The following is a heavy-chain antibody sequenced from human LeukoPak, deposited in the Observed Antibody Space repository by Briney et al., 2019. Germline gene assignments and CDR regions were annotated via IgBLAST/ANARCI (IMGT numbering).Heavy chain of an antibody. D-gene: IGHD3-10*01. V-gene: IGHV3-30-3*01. CDR1: GFTFSSYA. CDR3: ANRQKYYYAPGDY. CDR2: ISYDGSNK. Sequence: QPGGSLRLSCAASGFTFSSYAMHWVRQAPGKGLEWVAVISYDGSNKYYADSVKGRFTISRDNSKNTLYLQMNSLRAEDTAVYYCANRQKYYYAPGDYWGQGTLVTVSS. J-gene: IGHJ4*02.